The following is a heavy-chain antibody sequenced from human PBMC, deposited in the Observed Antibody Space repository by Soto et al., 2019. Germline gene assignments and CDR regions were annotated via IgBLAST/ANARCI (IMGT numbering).Heavy chain of an antibody. CDR2: ISAYNGNT. Sequence: AASVKVSCKASGYTFTSYGISWVRQAPGQGLEWMGWISAYNGNTNYAQKLQGRVTMTTDTSTSTAYMELRSLRSDDTAVYYCARREGGDSSSWYPFDYWGQGTLVTVSS. V-gene: IGHV1-18*04. D-gene: IGHD6-13*01. CDR1: GYTFTSYG. J-gene: IGHJ4*02. CDR3: ARREGGDSSSWYPFDY.